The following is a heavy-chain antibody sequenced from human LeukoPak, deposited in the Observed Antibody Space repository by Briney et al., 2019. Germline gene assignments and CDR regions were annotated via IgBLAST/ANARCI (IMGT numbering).Heavy chain of an antibody. Sequence: ASVKVSCKASGYTFTSYGISWVRQAPGQGLEWMGWISAYNGNTNYAQKLQGRVTMTTDTPTSTAYMELRSLRSDDTAVYYCARVLYYYDSSGYYYFDYWGQGTLVTVSS. J-gene: IGHJ4*02. CDR1: GYTFTSYG. V-gene: IGHV1-18*01. D-gene: IGHD3-22*01. CDR3: ARVLYYYDSSGYYYFDY. CDR2: ISAYNGNT.